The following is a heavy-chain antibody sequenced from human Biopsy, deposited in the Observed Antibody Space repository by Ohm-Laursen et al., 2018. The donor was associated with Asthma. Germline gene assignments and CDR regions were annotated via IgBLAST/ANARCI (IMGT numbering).Heavy chain of an antibody. J-gene: IGHJ6*02. CDR1: GFSFSDYY. CDR3: ARVFEGSEWGPFYHFGLDV. CDR2: ISSSGSTT. Sequence: SLRLSCSASGFSFSDYYMTWMRQAPGKGLEWVSSISSSGSTTYPAESVKGRFTISRDNAQKSLFLQMGSLRAEDTAIYYCARVFEGSEWGPFYHFGLDVWGQGTTVAVSS. D-gene: IGHD5/OR15-5a*01. V-gene: IGHV3-11*01.